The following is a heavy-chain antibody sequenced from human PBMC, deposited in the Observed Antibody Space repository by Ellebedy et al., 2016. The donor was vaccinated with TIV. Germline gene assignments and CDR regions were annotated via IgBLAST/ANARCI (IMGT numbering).Heavy chain of an antibody. D-gene: IGHD3-22*01. CDR2: IRYDGRMK. J-gene: IGHJ3*02. Sequence: PGGSLRLSCAASGFTFSIYALNWVRQAPAKGLEWVADIRYDGRMKFYADSVKGRFTISRYNAKNTVYLQMNSRRAEYTAVYYCAGGLISGYYAGHAFDIWGQGTMVTVSS. V-gene: IGHV3-30*04. CDR1: GFTFSIYA. CDR3: AGGLISGYYAGHAFDI.